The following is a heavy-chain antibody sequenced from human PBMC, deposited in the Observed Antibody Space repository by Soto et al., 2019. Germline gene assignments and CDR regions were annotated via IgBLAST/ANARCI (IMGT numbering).Heavy chain of an antibody. V-gene: IGHV1-69*01. Sequence: QVQLVQSGAEVKKPVSSVKFSCKASGGPFSSYAISWVRQAPGQGVEWLGGIIPIVGTANYAQKFQGRVLIAAYESRITAYMEQSSLRSEDKAVYYCARDPTYYYDRSGLGAFDIWVQGRRVTVSS. CDR1: GGPFSSYA. J-gene: IGHJ3*02. CDR3: ARDPTYYYDRSGLGAFDI. CDR2: IIPIVGTA. D-gene: IGHD3-22*01.